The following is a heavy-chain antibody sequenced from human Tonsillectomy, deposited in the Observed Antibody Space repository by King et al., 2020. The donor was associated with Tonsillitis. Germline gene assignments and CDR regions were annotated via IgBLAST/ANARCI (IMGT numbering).Heavy chain of an antibody. CDR2: ISDDGSTK. D-gene: IGHD2-8*01. CDR3: ARDWGGTNQLDAFDI. CDR1: AFIFSSYG. Sequence: VQLVESGGGVVQPGRSLRLSCATSAFIFSSYGMHWVRQAPGKGLEWVAVISDDGSTKFYADSVKGRFTISRDNSENTLYLQIHSLRNEDTAVYYCARDWGGTNQLDAFDIGGQGTMVTVSS. V-gene: IGHV3-33*05. J-gene: IGHJ3*02.